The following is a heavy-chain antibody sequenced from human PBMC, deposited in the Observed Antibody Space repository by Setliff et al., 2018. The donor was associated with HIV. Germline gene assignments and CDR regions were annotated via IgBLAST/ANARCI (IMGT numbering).Heavy chain of an antibody. Sequence: GASVKVSCKASGYTFTSYGISWVRQAPGQGLEWMGWISAYDSNTNYEHRLQGRVTMTTDTSTSTAYMELRGLISDDTAVYYCARDLRFGESSYGFDPWGQGTLVTVSS. CDR2: ISAYDSNT. CDR1: GYTFTSYG. D-gene: IGHD3-10*01. J-gene: IGHJ5*02. V-gene: IGHV1-18*01. CDR3: ARDLRFGESSYGFDP.